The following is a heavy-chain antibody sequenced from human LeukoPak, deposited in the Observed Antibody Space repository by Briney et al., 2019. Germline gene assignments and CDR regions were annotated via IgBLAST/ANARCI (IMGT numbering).Heavy chain of an antibody. J-gene: IGHJ4*02. D-gene: IGHD3-16*01. V-gene: IGHV3-23*01. Sequence: AGGSLRLSYAASGFTFSSYAMSWVRQAPGKGLEWVSAISGSGGSTYYADSVKGRFTISRDNSKNTLYQQMNSLRAEDTAVYYCAKETLITRVFDYWGQGTLVTVSS. CDR3: AKETLITRVFDY. CDR2: ISGSGGST. CDR1: GFTFSSYA.